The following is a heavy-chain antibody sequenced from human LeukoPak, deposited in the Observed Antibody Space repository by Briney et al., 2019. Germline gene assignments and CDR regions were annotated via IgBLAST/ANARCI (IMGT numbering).Heavy chain of an antibody. D-gene: IGHD2-2*01. CDR2: MSSSGSTI. CDR3: AKQAAIKSGAFDS. CDR1: GFTFSSYW. V-gene: IGHV3-48*01. Sequence: PGGSLRLSCAASGFTFSSYWMNWVRQAPGKGLEWVSYMSSSGSTIYYADSVKGRFTISRVNSQSTLYLQVRSLTAEDTALYYCAKQAAIKSGAFDSWGQGTLVTVSS. J-gene: IGHJ4*02.